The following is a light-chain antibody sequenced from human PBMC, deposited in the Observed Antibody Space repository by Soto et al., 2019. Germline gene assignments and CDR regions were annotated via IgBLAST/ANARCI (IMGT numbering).Light chain of an antibody. CDR2: EVS. CDR1: SSDFGGYKY. Sequence: QDALTQPASVSGAPGQSITISCTGTSSDFGGYKYVSWYQQHPGKAPKLMIYEVSNRPSGVSNRFSGSKSGNMASLTISGLQAEDEADYYCSSYTSSSPCVFGAGTKLTVL. CDR3: SSYTSSSPCV. J-gene: IGLJ1*01. V-gene: IGLV2-14*01.